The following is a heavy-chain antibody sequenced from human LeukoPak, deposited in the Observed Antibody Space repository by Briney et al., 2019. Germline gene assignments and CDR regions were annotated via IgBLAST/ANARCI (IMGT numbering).Heavy chain of an antibody. D-gene: IGHD1-26*01. V-gene: IGHV3-21*01. Sequence: GGSLRLSCAASGFTFSGYSINWVRQAPGKGLEWVSSISSDPNYIYYADSVKGRFTVSRDNAKNSLYLQMNSLRAEDTAVYYCARGHSGSYQRTDAFDIWGQGTMVTVSS. CDR2: ISSDPNYI. CDR3: ARGHSGSYQRTDAFDI. CDR1: GFTFSGYS. J-gene: IGHJ3*02.